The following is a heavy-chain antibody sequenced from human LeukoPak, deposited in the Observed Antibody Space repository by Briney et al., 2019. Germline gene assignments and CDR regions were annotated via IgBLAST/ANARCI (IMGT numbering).Heavy chain of an antibody. CDR2: ISSSSSYI. V-gene: IGHV3-21*01. CDR3: ARDSFEQLGEYYFDY. D-gene: IGHD3-10*01. J-gene: IGHJ4*02. CDR1: GFHYSSYS. Sequence: GGSLRHSRAASGFHYSSYSMNWVRPPPAKGLEGVSSISSSSSYIYYADSVKGRFTISRDNAKNSLYLQMSSLRAEDTAVYYCARDSFEQLGEYYFDYWGQGTLVTVSS.